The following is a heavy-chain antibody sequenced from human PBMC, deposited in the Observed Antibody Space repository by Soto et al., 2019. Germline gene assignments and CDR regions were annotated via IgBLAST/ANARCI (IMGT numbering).Heavy chain of an antibody. CDR1: GFTFSSYA. V-gene: IGHV3-23*01. D-gene: IGHD3-10*01. Sequence: GGSLRLSCAASGFTFSSYAMTWVRQAPGKGLEWVSFISGSGGSTYYADSVRGRFTISRDNSKNTLHLQMNSLRAEDTAVYYCARSHYGSGSYYNPGDFWGQGSVVTVSS. CDR3: ARSHYGSGSYYNPGDF. J-gene: IGHJ3*01. CDR2: ISGSGGST.